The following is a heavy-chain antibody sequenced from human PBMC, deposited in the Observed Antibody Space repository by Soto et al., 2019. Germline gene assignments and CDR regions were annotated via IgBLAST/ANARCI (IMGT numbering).Heavy chain of an antibody. CDR1: GYVFTSYG. J-gene: IGHJ5*02. V-gene: IGHV1-3*04. CDR3: ARNLYYYGSGAPLGQLWFDP. CDR2: INIGNGNT. Sequence: GASVKVSCKASGYVFTSYGIHWVRQTPGQRLEWMGWINIGNGNTKYSQKFQGRVTITRDTSASTGYMELSSLRSEDTAVYYCARNLYYYGSGAPLGQLWFDPWGQGTLVTVSS. D-gene: IGHD3-10*01.